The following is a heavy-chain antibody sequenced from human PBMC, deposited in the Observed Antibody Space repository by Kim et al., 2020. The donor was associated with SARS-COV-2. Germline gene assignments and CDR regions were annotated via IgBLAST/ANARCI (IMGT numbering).Heavy chain of an antibody. CDR3: RGPPYYYYGMDV. J-gene: IGHJ6*02. Sequence: GGSLRLSCAASGFTFSNAWMSWVRQAPGKGLEWVGRIKSKTDGGTIDYAAPVKGRFTISRDDSKNTLYLQMNSLKTEDTAVYYCRGPPYYYYGMDVWGRGTTLSVSS. CDR2: IKSKTDGGTI. CDR1: GFTFSNAW. V-gene: IGHV3-15*01.